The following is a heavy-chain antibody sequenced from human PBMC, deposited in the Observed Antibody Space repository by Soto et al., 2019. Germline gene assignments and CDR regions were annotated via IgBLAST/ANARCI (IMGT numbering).Heavy chain of an antibody. D-gene: IGHD4-17*01. CDR1: GGSISSSNW. CDR2: IYHSGST. Sequence: QVQLQESGPGLVKPSGTLSLTCAVSGGSISSSNWWSWVRQPPGKGLEWIGEIYHSGSTNYNPSLQSRVTISVDKSKTQFSLKLSSVTAADPAVYYCARDPPDYGNAFDIWGQGTMVTVSS. J-gene: IGHJ3*02. V-gene: IGHV4-4*02. CDR3: ARDPPDYGNAFDI.